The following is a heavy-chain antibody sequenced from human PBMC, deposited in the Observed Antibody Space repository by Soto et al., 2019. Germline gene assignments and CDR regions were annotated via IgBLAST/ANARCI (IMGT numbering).Heavy chain of an antibody. CDR1: GGSISSNY. D-gene: IGHD6-13*01. Sequence: SEALSLTCTVSGGSISSNYWTWIRQPPGKGLEWIGYVYNSGSTNYNPSLKSRVTISEDTSKSQFSLKVNSMTAADTAVYYCARYRREAVAGYTLDNWGQGILVTVSS. J-gene: IGHJ4*02. V-gene: IGHV4-59*01. CDR2: VYNSGST. CDR3: ARYRREAVAGYTLDN.